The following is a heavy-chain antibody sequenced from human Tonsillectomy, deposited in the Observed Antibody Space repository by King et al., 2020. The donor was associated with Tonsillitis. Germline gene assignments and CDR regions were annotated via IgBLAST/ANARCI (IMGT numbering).Heavy chain of an antibody. CDR2: ISSSGSTI. D-gene: IGHD3-9*01. J-gene: IGHJ4*02. V-gene: IGHV3-48*03. Sequence: VQLVESGGGLVQPAGSLRLSCAASGFTFSSYEMNWVRQAPGKGLEWGSYISSSGSTIYYAYSVRVRFTISRDNAKNSLYLQRNSLRAEDTAVYYCARGGFDWLLSPYLDYWGQGTLVTVSS. CDR1: GFTFSSYE. CDR3: ARGGFDWLLSPYLDY.